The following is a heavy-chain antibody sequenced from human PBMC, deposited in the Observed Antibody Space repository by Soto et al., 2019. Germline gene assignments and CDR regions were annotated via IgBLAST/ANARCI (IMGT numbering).Heavy chain of an antibody. CDR1: GFTFSSYA. J-gene: IGHJ4*02. CDR2: ISGSGGST. Sequence: GGSLRVSCAASGFTFSSYAMSWVRQSPGKGLEWVSAISGSGGSTYYADSVKGRFTISRDNSKNTLYLQMNSLRAEDTAVYYCAKLSSSGWYYFDYWGQGTLVTVSS. D-gene: IGHD6-19*01. CDR3: AKLSSSGWYYFDY. V-gene: IGHV3-23*01.